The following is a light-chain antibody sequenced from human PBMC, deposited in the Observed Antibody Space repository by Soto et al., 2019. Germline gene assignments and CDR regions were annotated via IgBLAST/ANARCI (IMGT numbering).Light chain of an antibody. CDR2: DVS. Sequence: QSALTQPRSVSGSPGHSVTISCSGTSSDVGDYNYVSWSQQYPGKAPKLLIYDVSKRPSGVPDPFSGSKSGNTASLTVSGLQAEDEADYYCSSYAGSSNVFGTGTKLTVL. J-gene: IGLJ1*01. CDR3: SSYAGSSNV. CDR1: SSDVGDYNY. V-gene: IGLV2-11*01.